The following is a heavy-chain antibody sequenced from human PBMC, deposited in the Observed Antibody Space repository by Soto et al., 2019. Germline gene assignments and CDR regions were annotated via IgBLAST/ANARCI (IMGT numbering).Heavy chain of an antibody. V-gene: IGHV3-13*01. J-gene: IGHJ4*01. CDR1: GFTFSSYD. CDR3: TRGYDSSPNFDY. CDR2: IGTAGDT. Sequence: SLRLSCAASGFTFSSYDMHWVRQATGKGLEWVSAIGTAGDTYYPDSVKGRFTISRDNAKNSLYLQMNSLRAEDTAVYYCTRGYDSSPNFDYWGHGTLVTVSS. D-gene: IGHD5-12*01.